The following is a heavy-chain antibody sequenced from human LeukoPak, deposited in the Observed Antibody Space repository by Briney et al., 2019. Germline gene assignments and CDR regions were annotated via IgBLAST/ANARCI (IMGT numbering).Heavy chain of an antibody. V-gene: IGHV1-18*01. CDR3: ARDPPGWFDP. Sequence: ASVKVSCKASGYTFTSYDINWVRQATGQGLEWMGWISAYNGNTNYAQKLQGRVTMTTDTSTSTAYMELRSLRSDDTAVYYCARDPPGWFDPWGQGTLVTVSS. CDR1: GYTFTSYD. J-gene: IGHJ5*02. CDR2: ISAYNGNT.